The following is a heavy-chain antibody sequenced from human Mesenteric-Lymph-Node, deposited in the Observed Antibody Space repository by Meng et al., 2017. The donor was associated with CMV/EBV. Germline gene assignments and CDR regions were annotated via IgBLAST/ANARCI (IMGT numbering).Heavy chain of an antibody. D-gene: IGHD1-26*01. CDR2: LSSSGSA. CDR1: GGSITSNDHF. V-gene: IGHV4-39*01. CDR3: VRCPTGVLGASRDY. J-gene: IGHJ4*02. Sequence: GSLRLSCSVSGGSITSNDHFWGWVRQSPGKGLEWIGTLSSSGSAYYNPSFKSRVTISTDTSKNQFSLNLNSVTAADTAMYYCVRCPTGVLGASRDYWGQGTLVTVSS.